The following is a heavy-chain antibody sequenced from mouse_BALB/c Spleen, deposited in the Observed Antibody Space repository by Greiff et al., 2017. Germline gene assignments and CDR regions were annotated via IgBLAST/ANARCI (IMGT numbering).Heavy chain of an antibody. CDR2: IYPSDSYT. CDR3: TRFSLSYDYGWFAY. CDR1: GYTFTSYC. D-gene: IGHD2-4*01. V-gene: IGHV1-69*02. J-gene: IGHJ3*01. Sequence: VQLQQPGAELVRPGASVKLSCKASGYTFTSYCINWVKQRPGQGLEWIGNIYPSDSYTNYNQKFKDKVTLTVDKSSSTAYMQLSSPTSEDSAVYYCTRFSLSYDYGWFAYWGQGTLVTVSA.